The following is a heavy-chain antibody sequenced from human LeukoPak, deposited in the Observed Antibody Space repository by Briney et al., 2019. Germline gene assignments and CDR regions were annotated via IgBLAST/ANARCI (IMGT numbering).Heavy chain of an antibody. CDR3: ARDKSIVGATFFDY. D-gene: IGHD1-26*01. CDR2: INPNSGGT. Sequence: ASVKVSCKASGYTFTGYHIHWVRQAPGQGLEWMGWINPNSGGTNYAQKFQGRVTMTRDTSISTAYMELSRLRSDDTAVYYCARDKSIVGATFFDYWGQGTLVTVSS. J-gene: IGHJ4*02. CDR1: GYTFTGYH. V-gene: IGHV1-2*02.